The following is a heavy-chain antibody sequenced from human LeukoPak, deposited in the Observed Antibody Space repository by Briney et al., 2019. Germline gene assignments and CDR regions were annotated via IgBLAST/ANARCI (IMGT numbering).Heavy chain of an antibody. D-gene: IGHD3-10*01. CDR2: ISTHSTYT. Sequence: GGSLRLSCAASGFIFSDYSMSWIRQAPGKGLEWVSYISTHSTYTHYADSVRGRFTISRDNAKNSLYLQMDSLRAEGTAVYYCATYYNASGSSDWDQGTLVTVSS. J-gene: IGHJ4*02. V-gene: IGHV3-11*03. CDR3: ATYYNASGSSD. CDR1: GFIFSDYS.